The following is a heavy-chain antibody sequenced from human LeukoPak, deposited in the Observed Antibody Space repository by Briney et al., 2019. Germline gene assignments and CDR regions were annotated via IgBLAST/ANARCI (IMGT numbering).Heavy chain of an antibody. Sequence: SETLSLTCTVSGGSISSGSYYWSWIRQPAGKGLEWIGRIYTSGSTNYNPSLKSRVTISVDTSKNQFSLKLSSVTAADTAVYYCAREGYGYSYGYYFDYWGXGTLVTVSS. V-gene: IGHV4-61*02. CDR1: GGSISSGSYY. CDR3: AREGYGYSYGYYFDY. CDR2: IYTSGST. J-gene: IGHJ4*01. D-gene: IGHD5-18*01.